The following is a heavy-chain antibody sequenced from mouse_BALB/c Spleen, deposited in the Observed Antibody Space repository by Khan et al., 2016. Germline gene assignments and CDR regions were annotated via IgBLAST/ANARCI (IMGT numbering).Heavy chain of an antibody. V-gene: IGHV3-8*02. J-gene: IGHJ3*01. D-gene: IGHD3-1*01. Sequence: EVQLQESGPSLVKPSQTLSLTCSVTGDSITSGYWNWIRKFPGNKLEYMGYISYSGSTFYNPSLESRISITRDTSKNQYYLQLNSVTSEDTATYXCVRYEAARSSFAYWGQGTLVTVPA. CDR3: VRYEAARSSFAY. CDR2: ISYSGST. CDR1: GDSITSGY.